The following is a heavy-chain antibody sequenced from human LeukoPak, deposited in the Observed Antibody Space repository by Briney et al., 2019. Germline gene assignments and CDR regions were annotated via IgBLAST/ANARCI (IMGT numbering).Heavy chain of an antibody. J-gene: IGHJ1*01. CDR1: GYTLGTYV. CDR2: ISGYNGNT. CDR3: ARAPRPFRYDYCSGGSCYEIEYFQH. Sequence: GASVKVSCKASGYTLGTYVISWVRQAPGQGPEWMGWISGYNGNTNYVLKFQGRVTMTIDTSTSTVYMELRSLRSDDTAVYYCARAPRPFRYDYCSGGSCYEIEYFQHWGQGSLVIVSS. D-gene: IGHD2-15*01. V-gene: IGHV1-18*01.